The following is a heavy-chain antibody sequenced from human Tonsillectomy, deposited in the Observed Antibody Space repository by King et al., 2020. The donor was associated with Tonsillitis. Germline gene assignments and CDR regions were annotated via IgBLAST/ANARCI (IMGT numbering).Heavy chain of an antibody. CDR2: INPSGGST. J-gene: IGHJ4*02. CDR1: GYTVTSYY. D-gene: IGHD3-22*01. CDR3: ARGHYESISYYSGPKPPGYDY. V-gene: IGHV1-46*01. Sequence: VQLVESGAEVKKPGASVKVSCKASGYTVTSYYMHWVRQAPGQGLEWMGIINPSGGSTSYAQKFQGRITMTRDTSTSTLYMELRSMRSDDTAVYYCARGHYESISYYSGPKPPGYDYWAQGTLVTVSS.